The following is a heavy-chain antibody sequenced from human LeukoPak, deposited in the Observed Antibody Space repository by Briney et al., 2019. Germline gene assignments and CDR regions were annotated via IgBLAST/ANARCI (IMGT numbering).Heavy chain of an antibody. V-gene: IGHV3-21*01. Sequence: GGSLRLSCAASGFTFSSYSMNWVRQAPGKGLGWVSSISSSSSYIYYADSVKGRFTISRDNAKNSLYLQMNSLRAEDTAVYYCARDQGELSRDIDYWGQGTLVTVSS. D-gene: IGHD3-16*02. CDR2: ISSSSSYI. CDR1: GFTFSSYS. CDR3: ARDQGELSRDIDY. J-gene: IGHJ4*02.